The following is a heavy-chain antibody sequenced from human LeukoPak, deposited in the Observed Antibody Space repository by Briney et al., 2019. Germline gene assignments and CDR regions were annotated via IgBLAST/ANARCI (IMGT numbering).Heavy chain of an antibody. J-gene: IGHJ4*02. CDR2: IISDGSSA. V-gene: IGHV3-74*01. D-gene: IGHD4-11*01. CDR3: VRDSNYHPDC. Sequence: GGSLRLSCAASGFTFGDYWMHWVRQARGKGLDWVSRIISDGSSASYADSVKGRFTMSRDNAKNTLHLQMNSLRVEDTAVYYCVRDSNYHPDCWGQGTLVTVSS. CDR1: GFTFGDYW.